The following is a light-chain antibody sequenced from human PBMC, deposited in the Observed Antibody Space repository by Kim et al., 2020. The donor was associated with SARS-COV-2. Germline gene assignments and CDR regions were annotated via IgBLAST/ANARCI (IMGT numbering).Light chain of an antibody. Sequence: QSVLTQPPSVSGAPGQRVTISCTGSSSNIGAGYDVHWYQKLPGTAPKLLIYCNSNRPSGVPDRFSGSKSGTSASLAITGLQAEDEADYYCQSYDSTLSGYVFGTGTKVTVL. V-gene: IGLV1-40*01. CDR3: QSYDSTLSGYV. J-gene: IGLJ1*01. CDR1: SSNIGAGYD. CDR2: CNS.